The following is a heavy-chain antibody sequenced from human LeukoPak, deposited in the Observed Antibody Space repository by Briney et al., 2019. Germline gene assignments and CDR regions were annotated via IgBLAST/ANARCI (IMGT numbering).Heavy chain of an antibody. J-gene: IGHJ5*02. CDR2: ISSSSSYI. CDR3: TRDSVPGDSSGYNRWFDP. D-gene: IGHD3-22*01. CDR1: GSTFSSYS. V-gene: IGHV3-21*03. Sequence: SGGSLRLSCAASGSTFSSYSMNWVRQAPGKGLEWVSSISSSSSYIYYADSVKGRFTVSRDNAKNSLYLQMNSLKTEDTAVYYCTRDSVPGDSSGYNRWFDPWGQGTLVTVSS.